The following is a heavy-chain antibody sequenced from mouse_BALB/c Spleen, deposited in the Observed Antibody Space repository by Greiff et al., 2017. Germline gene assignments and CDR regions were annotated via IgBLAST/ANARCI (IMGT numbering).Heavy chain of an antibody. D-gene: IGHD2-14*01. Sequence: DVLLVESGGGLVQPGGSRKLSCAASGFTFSSFGMHWVRQAPEKGLEWVAYISSGSSTIYYADTVKGRFTISRDNPKNTLFLQMTSLRSEDTAMYYCARFPYYRYDGYAMDYWGQGTSVTVSS. CDR1: GFTFSSFG. J-gene: IGHJ4*01. CDR2: ISSGSSTI. V-gene: IGHV5-17*02. CDR3: ARFPYYRYDGYAMDY.